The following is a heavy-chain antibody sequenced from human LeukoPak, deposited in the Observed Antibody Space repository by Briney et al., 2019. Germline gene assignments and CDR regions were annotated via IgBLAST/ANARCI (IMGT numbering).Heavy chain of an antibody. CDR2: ISGSGGST. Sequence: GGSLRLSCAVSGFTFSSYAMSWVRQAPGKGLEWVSAISGSGGSTYYADSVRGRFTISRDNSKNTLYLQMNSLRAEDTAVYYCAKDLTRQGSTVPYFDYWGQGTLVTVSS. J-gene: IGHJ4*02. CDR3: AKDLTRQGSTVPYFDY. CDR1: GFTFSSYA. D-gene: IGHD4-11*01. V-gene: IGHV3-23*01.